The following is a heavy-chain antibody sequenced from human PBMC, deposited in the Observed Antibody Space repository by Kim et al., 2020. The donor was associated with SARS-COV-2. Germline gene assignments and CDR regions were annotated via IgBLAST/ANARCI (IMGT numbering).Heavy chain of an antibody. J-gene: IGHJ3*02. V-gene: IGHV3-23*01. CDR1: GFTFSSYA. Sequence: GGSLRLSCAASGFTFSSYAMSWVRQAPGKGLEWVSAISGSGGSTYYADSVKGRFTISRDNSKNTLYLQMNSLRAEDTAVYYCAKTGGVVNRPYPMDAFDIWGQGTMVTVSS. CDR3: AKTGGVVNRPYPMDAFDI. D-gene: IGHD3-3*01. CDR2: ISGSGGST.